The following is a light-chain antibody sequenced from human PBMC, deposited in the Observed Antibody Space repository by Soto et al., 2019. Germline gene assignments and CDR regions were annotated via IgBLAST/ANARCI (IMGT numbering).Light chain of an antibody. CDR1: QSLITRY. V-gene: IGKV3-20*01. J-gene: IGKJ5*01. CDR3: QQYGTSPT. Sequence: EIVLTQSPGTLSLFPGERATLSCRASQSLITRYLAWYQQKPGQAPRLLIYGASSRATGIPVRFSGSGSGTDFTLSIIRLEPEDVAVYSCQQYGTSPTFGQGTRLEIK. CDR2: GAS.